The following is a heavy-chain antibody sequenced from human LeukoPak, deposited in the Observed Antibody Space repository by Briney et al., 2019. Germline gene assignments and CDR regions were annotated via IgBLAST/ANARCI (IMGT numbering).Heavy chain of an antibody. CDR2: IYYRGRI. CDR1: VPSISSSTYQ. V-gene: IGHV4-39*07. CDR3: ARAQLYCSSTSCYTYDAFDI. Sequence: SETLSLTCNVSVPSISSSTYQWGWIRQPPGKGLEWIVSIYYRGRIYYNPSRKSRVTMSVDTSKNQFSLKLSSVTAADTAVYYCARAQLYCSSTSCYTYDAFDIWGQGTMVTVSS. J-gene: IGHJ3*02. D-gene: IGHD2-2*02.